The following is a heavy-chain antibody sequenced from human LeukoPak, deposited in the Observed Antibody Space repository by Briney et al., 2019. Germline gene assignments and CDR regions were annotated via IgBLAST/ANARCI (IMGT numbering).Heavy chain of an antibody. D-gene: IGHD5-18*01. CDR1: GYTFTCYD. CDR2: MNPNSGNT. V-gene: IGHV1-8*01. CDR3: ARGRIGGYSYGYDLDY. Sequence: ASVKVSCKASGYTFTCYDINWVRQATGQGLEWMGWMNPNSGNTGYAQKFQGRVTMTRNTSISTAYMELSSLRSEDTAVYYCARGRIGGYSYGYDLDYWGQGTLVTVSS. J-gene: IGHJ4*02.